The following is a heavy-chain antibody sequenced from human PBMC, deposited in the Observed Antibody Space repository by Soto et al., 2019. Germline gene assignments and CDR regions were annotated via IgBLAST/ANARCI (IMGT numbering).Heavy chain of an antibody. J-gene: IGHJ6*02. Sequence: PGGSLRISCAASRFAVSTYALTWVREAPGRGPESVSVITGIGGSSYYAASVKGRFTISRDNSKNPLFLQMNGLRAEDTAVYYCAKVTKRAAAGRYEYYKYGMDVWGQGT. CDR2: ITGIGGSS. V-gene: IGHV3-23*01. CDR1: RFAVSTYA. D-gene: IGHD6-13*01. CDR3: AKVTKRAAAGRYEYYKYGMDV.